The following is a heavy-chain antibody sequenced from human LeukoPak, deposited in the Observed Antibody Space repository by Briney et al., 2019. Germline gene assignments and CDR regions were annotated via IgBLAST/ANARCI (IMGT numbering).Heavy chain of an antibody. D-gene: IGHD3-3*01. V-gene: IGHV1-69*13. CDR2: IIPIFGTA. CDR1: GGTFSSYA. CDR3: ARVGDFWSGYINGGYYYGMDV. J-gene: IGHJ6*02. Sequence: RASVKVSCKASGGTFSSYAISWVRQAPGQGLEWMGGIIPIFGTANYAQKFQGRVTITADESTSTAYMELSSLRSEDTAVYYCARVGDFWSGYINGGYYYGMDVWGQGTTVTVSS.